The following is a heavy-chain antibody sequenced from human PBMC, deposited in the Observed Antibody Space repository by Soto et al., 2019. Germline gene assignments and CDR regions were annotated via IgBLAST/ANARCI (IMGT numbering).Heavy chain of an antibody. V-gene: IGHV3-23*03. CDR3: AKDLRPDGRYDLDY. J-gene: IGHJ4*02. Sequence: PGGCLRLSCAAYGFTFRTYAMNWVRQAPGKGLEWVAVIVGDASSIDYADSVKGRFTISRDNSKNIMYLQMTSLKVEDTATYFCAKDLRPDGRYDLDYWGQGTQVTVSS. D-gene: IGHD2-15*01. CDR2: IVGDASSI. CDR1: GFTFRTYA.